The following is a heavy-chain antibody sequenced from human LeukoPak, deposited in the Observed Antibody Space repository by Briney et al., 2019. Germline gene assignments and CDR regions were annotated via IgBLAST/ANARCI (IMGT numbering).Heavy chain of an antibody. CDR3: ARGRRLRYPATLDY. V-gene: IGHV3-30*04. Sequence: PGRSLRLSCAASGFTFSSYAMHWVRQAPGKGLEWVAVISYDGSDKYYADSVKGRFTVSRDNSKNTLYLQMNSLRADDTAVFYCARGRRLRYPATLDYWGQGTLVTVSS. CDR2: ISYDGSDK. J-gene: IGHJ4*02. CDR1: GFTFSSYA. D-gene: IGHD5-12*01.